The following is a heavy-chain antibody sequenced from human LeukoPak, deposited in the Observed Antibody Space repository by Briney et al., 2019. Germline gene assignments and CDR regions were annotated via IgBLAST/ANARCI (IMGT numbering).Heavy chain of an antibody. CDR2: INPKSGGT. CDR3: ARARYYYGSSRLDP. CDR1: GDTFTGYY. Sequence: ASVKVSCKASGDTFTGYYMYWVRQAPGQGLEWMGWINPKSGGTNYAQKFKGRVTMTRDTSISTAYMELSRLRADDTAVYYCARARYYYGSSRLDPWGQGTLVTVSS. J-gene: IGHJ5*02. D-gene: IGHD3-10*01. V-gene: IGHV1-2*02.